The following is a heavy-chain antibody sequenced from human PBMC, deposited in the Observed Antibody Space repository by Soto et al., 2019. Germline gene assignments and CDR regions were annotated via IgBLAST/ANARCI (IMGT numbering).Heavy chain of an antibody. V-gene: IGHV3-13*01. CDR1: GFTFSSYD. CDR3: ARTLITMVRGAPPYGMDV. CDR2: IGTAGDT. J-gene: IGHJ6*02. D-gene: IGHD3-10*01. Sequence: GGSLRLSCAASGFTFSSYDMHWVRQATGKGLEWVSAIGTAGDTYYPGSVKGRFTISRENAKNSLYPQMNSLRAEDTAVYYCARTLITMVRGAPPYGMDVWGQGTTVTVSS.